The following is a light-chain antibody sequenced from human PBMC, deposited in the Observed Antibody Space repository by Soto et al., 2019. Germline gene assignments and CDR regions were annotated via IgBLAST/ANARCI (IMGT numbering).Light chain of an antibody. CDR3: GTWDRSRIAVV. CDR1: SSNIGNND. J-gene: IGLJ3*02. CDR2: DND. Sequence: QSVLTQPPSVSAAPGQKVTISCSGSSSNIGNNDVSWYQQLPGTAPKLLIYDNDKRPSGIPDRFSGSKSGTSATLGITGLQTGDEADYYCGTWDRSRIAVVFGGGTKLTVL. V-gene: IGLV1-51*01.